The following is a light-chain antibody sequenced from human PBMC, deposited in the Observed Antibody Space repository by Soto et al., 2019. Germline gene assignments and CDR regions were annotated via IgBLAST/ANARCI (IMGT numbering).Light chain of an antibody. CDR2: GAS. CDR1: QSVSSSY. V-gene: IGKV3-20*01. J-gene: IGKJ2*01. CDR3: QQYGSSYT. Sequence: EIVLTQSPGTLSLSPGERATLSCRASQSVSSSYLAWYQQKPGQAPRLLIYGASSRATGIPDRFSGSGPGTDFTLTISSLEPEDFEVYYCQQYGSSYTFGQGTKLEIK.